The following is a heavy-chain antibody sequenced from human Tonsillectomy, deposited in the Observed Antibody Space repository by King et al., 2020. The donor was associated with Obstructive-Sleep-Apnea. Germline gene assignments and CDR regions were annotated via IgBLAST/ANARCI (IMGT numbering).Heavy chain of an antibody. J-gene: IGHJ6*02. CDR1: GGTFTTDT. D-gene: IGHD3-9*01. Sequence: VQLVESGAEVKKPGSSVTVSCKASGGTFTTDTISWVRQAPGQGLEWMGGIIPMSGTAHYAQKCQGRVTITADASTNTVFMELNSLRSEDTAVYYCARDLTGMDVWGQGTSVAVSS. V-gene: IGHV1-69*01. CDR3: ARDLTGMDV. CDR2: IIPMSGTA.